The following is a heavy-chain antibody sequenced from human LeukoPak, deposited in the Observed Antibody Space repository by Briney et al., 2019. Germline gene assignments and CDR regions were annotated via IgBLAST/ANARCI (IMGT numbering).Heavy chain of an antibody. D-gene: IGHD3-22*01. J-gene: IGHJ4*02. CDR2: YSGSDGST. Sequence: GGSLRLSCAASVFIFNNYAMIWLPQAPGKGLEGVSTYSGSDGSTYYADSVKGRFTISRDNSKNTLYLQMNSLRAEDTAVYYCAKGGNSGYYYACEHWGQGTLVTVSS. CDR3: AKGGNSGYYYACEH. V-gene: IGHV3-23*01. CDR1: VFIFNNYA.